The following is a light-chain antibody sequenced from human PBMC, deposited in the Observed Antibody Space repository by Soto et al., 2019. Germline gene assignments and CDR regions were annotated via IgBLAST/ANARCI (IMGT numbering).Light chain of an antibody. CDR2: SAS. CDR1: QSISSY. J-gene: IGKJ4*01. CDR3: YQSSSNPLT. Sequence: DIQMTQSPSSLSASVGDRVTITCRASQSISSYLNWYQQKPGKAPNLLIYSASKLHSGVPSRFSGSGSGTDFTLIISSLQPEDFATYYCYQSSSNPLTFGVGTKVDIK. V-gene: IGKV1-39*01.